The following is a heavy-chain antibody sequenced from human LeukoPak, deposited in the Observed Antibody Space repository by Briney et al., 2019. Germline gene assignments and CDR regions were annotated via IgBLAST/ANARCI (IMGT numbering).Heavy chain of an antibody. V-gene: IGHV3-49*03. CDR3: TRVGYYDSSGYYPRHFDY. CDR1: GLTFGDYA. D-gene: IGHD3-22*01. CDR2: IRSKAYGGTT. Sequence: GGSLRLSCTASGLTFGDYAMSWFRQAPGKGLEWVGFIRSKAYGGTTEYAASVKGRFTISRDDSKSIAYLQMNSLKTEDTAVYYCTRVGYYDSSGYYPRHFDYWGQGTLVTVSS. J-gene: IGHJ4*02.